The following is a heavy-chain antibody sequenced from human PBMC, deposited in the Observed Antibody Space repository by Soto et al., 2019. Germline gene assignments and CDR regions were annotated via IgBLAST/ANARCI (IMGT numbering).Heavy chain of an antibody. V-gene: IGHV6-1*01. CDR3: AREWGQRGYSYGYDYYYYYGMDV. D-gene: IGHD5-18*01. CDR1: GDSVSSNSAA. CDR2: TYYRSKWYN. J-gene: IGHJ6*02. Sequence: SQTLPLTCAISGDSVSSNSAAWNCIRQSPSRGLEWLGRTYYRSKWYNDYAVSVKSRITINPDTSKNQFSLQLNSVTPEDTAVYYCAREWGQRGYSYGYDYYYYYGMDVWGQGTTVIVSS.